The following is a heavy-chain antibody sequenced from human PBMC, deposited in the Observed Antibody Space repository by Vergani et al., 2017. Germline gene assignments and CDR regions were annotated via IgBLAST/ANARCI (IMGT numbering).Heavy chain of an antibody. CDR1: GGSISSYY. D-gene: IGHD2-2*01. J-gene: IGHJ6*03. V-gene: IGHV4-59*01. CDR3: ARVGYCSSTSCYRYYYYMDV. Sequence: QVQLQESGPGLVKPSETLSLTCTVSGGSISSYYWSWIRQPPGEGLEWIGYIYYSGSTNYNPSLKSRVTISVDTSKNQFSLKLSSVTAADTAVYYCARVGYCSSTSCYRYYYYMDVWGKGTTVTVSS. CDR2: IYYSGST.